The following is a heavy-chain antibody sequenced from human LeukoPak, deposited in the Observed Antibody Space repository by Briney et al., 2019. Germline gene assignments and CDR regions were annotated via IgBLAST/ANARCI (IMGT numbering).Heavy chain of an antibody. D-gene: IGHD2-2*01. CDR2: IYYNWIT. CDR1: GGSISSGDYY. CDR3: ARGSYVCSSTNCYPAYFDS. Sequence: SETLSLTCTVSGGSISSGDYYWIWIRQPPGKGLDCIGCIYYNWITYNNPPLKSRGNISVDSSKTQSSVKLTSVPSVDTDVYYCARGSYVCSSTNCYPAYFDSWGQGTLAPVSS. V-gene: IGHV4-30-4*01. J-gene: IGHJ4*02.